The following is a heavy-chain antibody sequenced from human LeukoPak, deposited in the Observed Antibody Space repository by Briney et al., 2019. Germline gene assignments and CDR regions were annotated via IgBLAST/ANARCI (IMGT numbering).Heavy chain of an antibody. CDR1: GFTFTTYW. J-gene: IGHJ4*02. CDR2: IKSDGTST. V-gene: IGHV3-74*01. CDR3: VRYRYCGGDCYSPY. Sequence: PGGSLRLSCAASGFTFTTYWMHWVRQAPGKGLVWVSRIKSDGTSTSYADSVKGRFTISRDNAKNTLYLQMNSLRAEDSAVYYCVRYRYCGGDCYSPYWGQGTLVTVSS. D-gene: IGHD2-21*02.